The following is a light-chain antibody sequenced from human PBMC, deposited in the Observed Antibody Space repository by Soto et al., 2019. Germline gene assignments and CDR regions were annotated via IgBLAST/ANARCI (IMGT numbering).Light chain of an antibody. CDR2: LNNDGSH. CDR1: SGHSSYD. CDR3: QTWGTGIRV. Sequence: QLVLTQSPSASASLGASVKLTCTLSSGHSSYDIAWHQQQPEKGPRYLMKLNNDGSHSKGDGIPDRFSGSSSGAERYLIISSLQSEDEADYYCQTWGTGIRVFGGGTKVTVL. J-gene: IGLJ3*02. V-gene: IGLV4-69*01.